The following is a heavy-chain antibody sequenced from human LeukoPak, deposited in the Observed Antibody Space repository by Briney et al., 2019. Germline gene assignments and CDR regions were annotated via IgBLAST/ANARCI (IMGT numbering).Heavy chain of an antibody. V-gene: IGHV4-39*01. D-gene: IGHD6-19*01. J-gene: IGHJ4*02. CDR1: GGSISSSSYY. CDR3: ARRPHPIYSSGPFDY. Sequence: PSETLSLTCTVSGGSISSSSYYWGWIRQPPGKGLEWIGSIYYSGSTYYNPSLKSRVTISVDTSKNQFSLKLSSVTAADTAVYYCARRPHPIYSSGPFDYWGQGTLVTVSS. CDR2: IYYSGST.